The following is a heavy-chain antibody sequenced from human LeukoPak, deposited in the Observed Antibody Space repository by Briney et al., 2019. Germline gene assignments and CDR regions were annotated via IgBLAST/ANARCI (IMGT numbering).Heavy chain of an antibody. CDR2: IRSKAYGGTT. Sequence: PGGSLRLSCTASGFTFGDYAMSWFRQAPGKGLEWVGFIRSKAYGGTTEYAASVKGRFTISRDDSKSIAYLQMNSLKTEDTAVYYCTRGGPVGYSYGYISGDHFDYWGQGTLVTVSS. J-gene: IGHJ4*02. CDR3: TRGGPVGYSYGYISGDHFDY. CDR1: GFTFGDYA. V-gene: IGHV3-49*03. D-gene: IGHD5-18*01.